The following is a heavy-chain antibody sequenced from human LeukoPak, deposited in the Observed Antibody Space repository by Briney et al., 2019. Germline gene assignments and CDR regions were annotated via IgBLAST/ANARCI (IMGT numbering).Heavy chain of an antibody. Sequence: GRSLRLSCAASGFTFTNYGLHWVRQAPGKGLEWVAVTSYDGSNKYYADSVKGRFTISRDNSKNTLYLQMNSLRPEDTAVYYCAIITDSALAPHDYWGQGTLVTVSS. D-gene: IGHD5-18*01. CDR1: GFTFTNYG. J-gene: IGHJ4*02. CDR2: TSYDGSNK. CDR3: AIITDSALAPHDY. V-gene: IGHV3-30*03.